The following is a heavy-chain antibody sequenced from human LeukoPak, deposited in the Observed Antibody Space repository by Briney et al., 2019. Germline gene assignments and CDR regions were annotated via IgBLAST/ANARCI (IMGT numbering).Heavy chain of an antibody. V-gene: IGHV3-74*01. D-gene: IGHD6-13*01. CDR3: TRGTGIAPGALGDS. J-gene: IGHJ4*02. Sequence: QAGGSLRLSCAASGFTFSSYWMHWVRQAPGKGLVWVSRISIDGSSTTYADSVKGRFTISRDNAKNTLYLQMNSLRAEDMAVYYCTRGTGIAPGALGDSWGRGTLVTVSS. CDR2: ISIDGSST. CDR1: GFTFSSYW.